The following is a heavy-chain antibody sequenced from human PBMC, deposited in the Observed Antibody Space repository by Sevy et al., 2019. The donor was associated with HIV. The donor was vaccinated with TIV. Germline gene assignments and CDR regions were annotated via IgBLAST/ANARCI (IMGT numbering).Heavy chain of an antibody. CDR3: ARDAAGGTTNSGMDV. J-gene: IGHJ6*02. CDR1: GYTFTGDY. CDR2: VYPNSGGT. D-gene: IGHD1-7*01. V-gene: IGHV1-2*06. Sequence: ASVKDSCKASGYTFTGDYLHWVRQAPGQGLEWMGRVYPNSGGTNYARKFQGRVIMTRDTSISTAYMELTRLRFDDTAVYFCARDAAGGTTNSGMDVWGQGTTVTVSS.